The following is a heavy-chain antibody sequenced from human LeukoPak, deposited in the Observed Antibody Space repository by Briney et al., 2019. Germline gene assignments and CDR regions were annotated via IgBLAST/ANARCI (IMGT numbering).Heavy chain of an antibody. CDR3: AKPPQNYYYDSSGYYPEYFQH. Sequence: GGSLRLSCAASGFTFSSYAMSWVRQAPGKGLEWVSAISGSGGSTYYADSVKGRFTISRDNSKNTLYLQMNSLRAEDTAVYYCAKPPQNYYYDSSGYYPEYFQHWGQGTLVTVSS. D-gene: IGHD3-22*01. CDR2: ISGSGGST. CDR1: GFTFSSYA. V-gene: IGHV3-23*01. J-gene: IGHJ1*01.